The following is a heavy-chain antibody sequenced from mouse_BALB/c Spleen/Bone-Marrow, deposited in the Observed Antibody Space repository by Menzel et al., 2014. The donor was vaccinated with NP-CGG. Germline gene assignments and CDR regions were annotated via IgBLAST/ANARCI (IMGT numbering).Heavy chain of an antibody. CDR3: ARREDYDLDY. Sequence: QVQLKQSGAELVRPGTSVKVSCKAFGYAFTNYLIEWVKQRPGQGLEWIGVINPGSGGTNYNEKFKGKATLTADKSSSTAYMQLSSLTSDDSAVYFCARREDYDLDYWGQGTTLTVSS. CDR2: INPGSGGT. D-gene: IGHD2-4*01. V-gene: IGHV1-54*01. J-gene: IGHJ2*01. CDR1: GYAFTNYL.